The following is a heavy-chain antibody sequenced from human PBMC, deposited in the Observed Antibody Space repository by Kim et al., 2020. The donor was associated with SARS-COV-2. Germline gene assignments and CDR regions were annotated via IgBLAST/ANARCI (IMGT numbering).Heavy chain of an antibody. Sequence: ASVKVSCRASGYTFTSYYIHWVRQAPGQGLEWMGRINPNSGGTNYAQKFQGRVTMTRDTSINTAYMELNRLISDDTALYYCARDTYGSGWELDYWGQGTLVTVYS. CDR3: ARDTYGSGWELDY. V-gene: IGHV1-2*06. CDR1: GYTFTSYY. J-gene: IGHJ4*02. CDR2: INPNSGGT. D-gene: IGHD6-19*01.